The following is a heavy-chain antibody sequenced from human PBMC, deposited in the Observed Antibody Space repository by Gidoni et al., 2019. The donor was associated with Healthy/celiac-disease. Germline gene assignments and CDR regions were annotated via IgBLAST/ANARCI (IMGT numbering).Heavy chain of an antibody. Sequence: QVQLVESGGGVVQPGRSLRLSCAASGFAFSSYGMHWGRQAPGKGLEWVAVIWYDGSNKYYADSVKGRFTISRDNSKNTLYLQMNSLRAEDTAVYYCARDIRDWGARIGGDAFDIWGQGTMVTVSS. J-gene: IGHJ3*02. V-gene: IGHV3-33*01. CDR2: IWYDGSNK. D-gene: IGHD7-27*01. CDR1: GFAFSSYG. CDR3: ARDIRDWGARIGGDAFDI.